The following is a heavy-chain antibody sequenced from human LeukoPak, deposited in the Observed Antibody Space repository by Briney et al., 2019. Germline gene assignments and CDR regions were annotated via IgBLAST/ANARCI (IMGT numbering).Heavy chain of an antibody. CDR1: GGSISSYY. CDR2: ISGSGGST. Sequence: ETLSLTCTVSGGSISSYYWSWIRQPPGKGLEWVSAISGSGGSTYYADSVKGRFTISRDNSKNTLYLQMNSLRAEDTAVYYCAKNGREYSSSYLQHWGQGTLVTVSS. D-gene: IGHD6-6*01. CDR3: AKNGREYSSSYLQH. J-gene: IGHJ1*01. V-gene: IGHV3-23*01.